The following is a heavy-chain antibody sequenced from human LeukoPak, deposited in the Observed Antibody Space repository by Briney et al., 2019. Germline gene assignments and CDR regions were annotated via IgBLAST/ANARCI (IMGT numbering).Heavy chain of an antibody. J-gene: IGHJ4*02. CDR2: IYYSGST. D-gene: IGHD6-13*01. CDR3: ARGYSSSWYFVY. V-gene: IGHV4-34*01. CDR1: GGSFSGYY. Sequence: PSETLSLTCAVYGGSFSGYYWSWIRQPPGKGLEWIGSIYYSGSTYYNPSLKSRVTISVDTSKNQFSLKLSSVTAADTAVYYCARGYSSSWYFVYWGQGTLVTVSS.